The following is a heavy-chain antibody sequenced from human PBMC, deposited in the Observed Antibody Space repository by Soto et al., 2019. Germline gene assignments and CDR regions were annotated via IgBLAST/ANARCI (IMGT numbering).Heavy chain of an antibody. Sequence: SVNVCSKASRVTFNTYTLTWPHQSPGQGLEWMGGIIPILGTTNYAQKFQGRLTITADGSTSTAYMELSSLSSEDTAVYYCATRIYDSLTGSYGSDHWGQGTLLTVSS. V-gene: IGHV1-69*13. CDR3: ATRIYDSLTGSYGSDH. CDR2: IIPILGTT. D-gene: IGHD3-9*01. J-gene: IGHJ4*02. CDR1: RVTFNTYT.